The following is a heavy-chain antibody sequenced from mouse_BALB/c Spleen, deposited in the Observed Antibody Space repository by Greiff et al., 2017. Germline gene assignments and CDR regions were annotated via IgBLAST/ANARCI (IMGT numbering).Heavy chain of an antibody. V-gene: IGHV3-8*02. Sequence: EVQLQESGPSLVKPSQTLSLTCSVTGDSITSGYWNWIRKFPGNKLEYMGYISYSGSTYYNPSLKSRISITRDTSKNQYYLQLNSVTTEDTATYYCARYSMITGNYFDYWGQGTTLTVSS. D-gene: IGHD2-4*01. CDR2: ISYSGST. CDR3: ARYSMITGNYFDY. CDR1: GDSITSGY. J-gene: IGHJ2*01.